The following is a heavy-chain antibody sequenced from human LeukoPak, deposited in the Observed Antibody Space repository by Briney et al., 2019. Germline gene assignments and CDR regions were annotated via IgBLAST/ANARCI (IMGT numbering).Heavy chain of an antibody. CDR2: ISSSGSTI. CDR1: GFTFSNCG. CDR3: AREVVGATSEFDY. V-gene: IGHV3-48*04. J-gene: IGHJ4*02. D-gene: IGHD1-26*01. Sequence: GGSLRLSCAASGFTFSNCGIHWVRQAPGKGLEWVSYISSSGSTIYYADSVKGRFTISRDNAKNSLYLQMNSLRAEDTAVYYCAREVVGATSEFDYWGQGTLVTVSS.